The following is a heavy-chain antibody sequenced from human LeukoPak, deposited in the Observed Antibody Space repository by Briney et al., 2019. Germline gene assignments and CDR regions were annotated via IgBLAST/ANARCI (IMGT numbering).Heavy chain of an antibody. Sequence: GGSLRLSCAASGFTFSSYAMSWVRQAPGKGLEWVSAISGSGGSTYYADSVKGRFTISRDNSKNTPYLQMNSLRAEDTAVYYCAKTDGDYSALRGYFDYWGQGTLVTVSS. CDR3: AKTDGDYSALRGYFDY. CDR1: GFTFSSYA. D-gene: IGHD4-17*01. J-gene: IGHJ4*02. CDR2: ISGSGGST. V-gene: IGHV3-23*01.